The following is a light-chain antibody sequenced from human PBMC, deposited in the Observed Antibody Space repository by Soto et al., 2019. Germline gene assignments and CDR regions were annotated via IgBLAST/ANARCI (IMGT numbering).Light chain of an antibody. J-gene: IGKJ5*01. CDR3: QQSYSTLSIT. Sequence: DIQMTQSPSSLSASVGDRVTITCRASESISRHLNWYQQKPGKAPKLLIYAASSLQNGVRSRCSGSGSGTDFTLTISNLQPEDVATYYCQQSYSTLSITFGQGTRLEIK. CDR1: ESISRH. CDR2: AAS. V-gene: IGKV1-39*01.